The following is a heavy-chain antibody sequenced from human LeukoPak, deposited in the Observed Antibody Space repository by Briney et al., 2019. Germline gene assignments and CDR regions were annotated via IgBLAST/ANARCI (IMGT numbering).Heavy chain of an antibody. CDR2: IYYSGST. J-gene: IGHJ3*02. D-gene: IGHD4-11*01. CDR1: GGSISSSSHY. CDR3: ARRRGHYSSNSAFDI. V-gene: IGHV4-39*01. Sequence: SETLSLTCTVSGGSISSSSHYWGWVRQPPGKGLEWIGSIYYSGSTYYNPSLKSRVTISVDTSKNQFSLKVNSVTAADTAVYYCARRRGHYSSNSAFDIWGQGTMVTVSS.